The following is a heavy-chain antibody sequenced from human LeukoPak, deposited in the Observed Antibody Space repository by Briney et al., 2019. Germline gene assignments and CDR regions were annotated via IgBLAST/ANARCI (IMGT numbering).Heavy chain of an antibody. J-gene: IGHJ4*02. CDR3: AKDRPHFDY. CDR2: ISASGDST. CDR1: GFTFSSYA. Sequence: GGSLRLSCAASGFTFSSYAMTWVRQAPGKGLEWVSAISASGDSTYYADSVKGRFTISRDNSMNTLYLQMNSLRAEDTAVYYCAKDRPHFDYWGQGTLVTVSS. V-gene: IGHV3-23*01.